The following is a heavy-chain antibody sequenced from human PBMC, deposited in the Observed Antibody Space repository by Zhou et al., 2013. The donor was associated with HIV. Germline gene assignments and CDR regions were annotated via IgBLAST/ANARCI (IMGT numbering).Heavy chain of an antibody. CDR3: AKDRDWGFPRWLDP. V-gene: IGHV1-2*02. CDR2: INPESGAT. CDR1: GYTFIDYY. J-gene: IGHJ5*02. D-gene: IGHD7-27*01. Sequence: QVQLVQSGAEVKKPGASVKVSCKASGYTFIDYYIYWVRQAPGQRLEWMGWINPESGATKYAQRFQGRVTMTRDTSIRTAFMELNSLRNDDTAVYYCAKDRDWGFPRWLDPWGQGTLVTVSS.